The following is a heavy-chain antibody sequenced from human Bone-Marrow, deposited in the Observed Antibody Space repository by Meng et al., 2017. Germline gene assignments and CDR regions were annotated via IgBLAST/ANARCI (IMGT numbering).Heavy chain of an antibody. D-gene: IGHD3-10*01. CDR2: IYYSGST. Sequence: SETLSLTSTVSGGSISSSSYYWGWIRQPPGKGLEWIGSIYYSGSTYYNPSLKSRVTISVDTSKNQFSLKLSSVTAADTAVYYCARVGDTIYGSGVMGYYYGMDVWGQGTTVTVSS. V-gene: IGHV4-39*07. J-gene: IGHJ6*02. CDR3: ARVGDTIYGSGVMGYYYGMDV. CDR1: GGSISSSSYY.